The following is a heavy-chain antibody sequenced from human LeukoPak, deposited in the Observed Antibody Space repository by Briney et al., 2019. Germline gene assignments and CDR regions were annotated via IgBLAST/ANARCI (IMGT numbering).Heavy chain of an antibody. D-gene: IGHD3-3*01. CDR3: ARAYDFWGGYSPRFDY. CDR2: ISAYNGNT. J-gene: IGHJ4*02. CDR1: GYTFTSYG. V-gene: IGHV1-18*01. Sequence: ASVKVSCKASGYTFTSYGISWVRQAPGQGLEWMGWISAYNGNTNYAQKLQGRVTMTTDTSTSTAYMELRSLRSDDTAVYYCARAYDFWGGYSPRFDYWGQGALVTVSS.